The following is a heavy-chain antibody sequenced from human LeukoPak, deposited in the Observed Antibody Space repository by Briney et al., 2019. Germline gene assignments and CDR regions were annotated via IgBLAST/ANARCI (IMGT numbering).Heavy chain of an antibody. Sequence: GRSLRLSCAASGFTFSSYAMHWVRQAPGKGLEWVAVISYDGSNKYYADSVKGRFTISRDNSKNTLCLQTDSLRAEDTAVYYCARALGDGYHWFDPWGQGTLVTVSS. CDR3: ARALGDGYHWFDP. D-gene: IGHD5-24*01. CDR2: ISYDGSNK. J-gene: IGHJ5*02. V-gene: IGHV3-30*04. CDR1: GFTFSSYA.